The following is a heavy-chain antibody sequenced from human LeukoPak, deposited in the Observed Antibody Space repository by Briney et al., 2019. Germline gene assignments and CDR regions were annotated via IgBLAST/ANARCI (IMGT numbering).Heavy chain of an antibody. CDR1: GYTFTNYD. CDR2: INPNSGGT. V-gene: IGHV1-2*02. D-gene: IGHD3-9*01. CDR3: ARDPHYDILTGYDY. J-gene: IGHJ4*02. Sequence: ASVKVSCKASGYTFTNYDINWVRQATGQGLEWMGWINPNSGGTNYAQKFQGRVTMTRDTSISTAYMELSRLRSDDTAVYYCARDPHYDILTGYDYWGQGTLVTVSS.